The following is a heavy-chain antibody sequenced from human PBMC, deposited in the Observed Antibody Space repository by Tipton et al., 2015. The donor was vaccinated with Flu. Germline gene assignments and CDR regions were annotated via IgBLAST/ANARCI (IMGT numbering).Heavy chain of an antibody. J-gene: IGHJ4*02. V-gene: IGHV4-59*12. D-gene: IGHD1-1*01. CDR2: IYYSGSI. Sequence: TLSLTCTVSGGSISSYYWSWIRQPPGKGLEWIGYIYYSGSISYNPSLKSRVTISVDTSKNQFSLKLASVTAADTAVYYCARVWSSFVATASLDYWGRGTLVTVSS. CDR1: GGSISSYY. CDR3: ARVWSSFVATASLDY.